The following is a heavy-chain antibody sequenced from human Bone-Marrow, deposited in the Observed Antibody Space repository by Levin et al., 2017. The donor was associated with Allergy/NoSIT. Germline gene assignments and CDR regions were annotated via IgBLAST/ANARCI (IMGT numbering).Heavy chain of an antibody. CDR1: GFNFNNYA. J-gene: IGHJ4*02. Sequence: GESLKISCGASGFNFNNYAMNWFRQAPGQGLEWVSSISSTSDYIRYADSVKGRFTISRDNTKNFVYLQMNTLRAGDTAVYYCARVRVGSVSSGNFFYYFDDWGRGTPVTVSS. D-gene: IGHD3-10*01. V-gene: IGHV3-21*06. CDR3: ARVRVGSVSSGNFFYYFDD. CDR2: ISSTSDYI.